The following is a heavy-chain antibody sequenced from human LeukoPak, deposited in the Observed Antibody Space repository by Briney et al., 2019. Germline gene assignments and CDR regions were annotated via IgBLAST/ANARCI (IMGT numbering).Heavy chain of an antibody. Sequence: GGSLRLSCAASGFTFSSYEMNWVRQAPGKGLEWVSHISSSGSTIYYADSVKGRFTISRDNAKNSLYLQMNSLRAEDTAVYYCAREAGSGYDRFDYWGQGTLVTVSS. V-gene: IGHV3-48*03. CDR1: GFTFSSYE. CDR3: AREAGSGYDRFDY. CDR2: ISSSGSTI. D-gene: IGHD5-12*01. J-gene: IGHJ4*02.